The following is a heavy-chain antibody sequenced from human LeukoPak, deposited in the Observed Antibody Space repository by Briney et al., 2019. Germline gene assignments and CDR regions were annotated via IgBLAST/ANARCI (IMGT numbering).Heavy chain of an antibody. CDR3: ASLGGYSAYDSDY. J-gene: IGHJ4*02. CDR2: INPNSGGT. Sequence: VAAVKVSCKPSLYTFTGYYMHWVRQAPGQGLEWMGWINPNSGGTNYTQKFQGRVTMTRDTSISTACMELSRLRSDDTAVYYCASLGGYSAYDSDYWGQGTLVTVSS. V-gene: IGHV1-2*02. CDR1: LYTFTGYY. D-gene: IGHD5-12*01.